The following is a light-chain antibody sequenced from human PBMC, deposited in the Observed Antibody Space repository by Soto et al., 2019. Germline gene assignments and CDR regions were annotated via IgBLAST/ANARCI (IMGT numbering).Light chain of an antibody. V-gene: IGKV3-20*01. CDR3: QQYGSSPLT. Sequence: EIVLTQSPGTLSLSPGERATLSCRASQTVNNNFLAWFQQKPGQAPRCVINGASSRATGIPDRFSGSGSGTDFTLTISRLEPEDFAVYYCQQYGSSPLTFGGGTTVEIK. CDR1: QTVNNNF. CDR2: GAS. J-gene: IGKJ4*01.